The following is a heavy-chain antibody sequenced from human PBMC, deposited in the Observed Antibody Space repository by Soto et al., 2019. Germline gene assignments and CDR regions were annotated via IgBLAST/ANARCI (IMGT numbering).Heavy chain of an antibody. D-gene: IGHD5-12*01. CDR1: GYTFTSYD. J-gene: IGHJ4*02. V-gene: IGHV1-8*01. Sequence: QVQLVQSGAEVKKPGASVKVSCKASGYTFTSYDINWVRQATGQGLEWMGWMNPNSGNTGNAQKFQGRVTMTRNTSKRTAYMELRSLRSEETAVYSCARDVRGYDDSWGQGTLVTVSS. CDR2: MNPNSGNT. CDR3: ARDVRGYDDS.